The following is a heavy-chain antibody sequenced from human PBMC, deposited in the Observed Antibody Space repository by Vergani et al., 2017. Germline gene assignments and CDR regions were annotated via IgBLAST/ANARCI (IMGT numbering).Heavy chain of an antibody. J-gene: IGHJ6*02. CDR1: GFTLNHYA. CDR2: ISGSGGST. V-gene: IGHV3-23*01. D-gene: IGHD5-12*01. Sequence: EVQLLESGGDLVQPGGSLRLSCAASGFTLNHYAMNWVRQAPGKGLEWVSGISGSGGSTYYAGSVKGGFTISRDSSKNTLYLQMNSLSAGDTAVYYCAKANPRNSGYYYLYYYHAMDVWCQGTTVTVSS. CDR3: AKANPRNSGYYYLYYYHAMDV.